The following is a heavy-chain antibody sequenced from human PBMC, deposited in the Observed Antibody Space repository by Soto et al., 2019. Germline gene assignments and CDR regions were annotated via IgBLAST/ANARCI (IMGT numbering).Heavy chain of an antibody. D-gene: IGHD3-16*02. CDR2: IYPGDSDT. J-gene: IGHJ6*02. V-gene: IGHV5-51*01. Sequence: RESRKISCKGSGYSFISYWIGWVRQMPGKGLEWMGIIYPGDSDTRYSPSFQGQVTISDDKSISTAYLQWSSLKASDTAVYYCARRSGRYPSYRLDVWGQGTTVTVSS. CDR1: GYSFISYW. CDR3: ARRSGRYPSYRLDV.